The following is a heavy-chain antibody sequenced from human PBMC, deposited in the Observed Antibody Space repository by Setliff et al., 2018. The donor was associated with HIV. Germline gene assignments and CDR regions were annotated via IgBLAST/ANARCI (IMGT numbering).Heavy chain of an antibody. CDR2: ISYDGTYK. Sequence: GGSLRLSCAASGFTFNNYAIHWVRQAPGKGLEWVALISYDGTYKYYAESVKGRFTISRDNSRNTLFLQMNSLRAEDTAVYYCAKVNPRSVVPSARILGGFDPWGQGTPVTVSS. J-gene: IGHJ5*02. D-gene: IGHD2-2*01. CDR1: GFTFNNYA. V-gene: IGHV3-30*04. CDR3: AKVNPRSVVPSARILGGFDP.